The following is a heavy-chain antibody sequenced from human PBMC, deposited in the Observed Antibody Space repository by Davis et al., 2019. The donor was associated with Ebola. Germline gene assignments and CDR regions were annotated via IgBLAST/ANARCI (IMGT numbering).Heavy chain of an antibody. V-gene: IGHV3-23*01. CDR3: ARDFGLAAAGTAFDY. CDR1: VITFSSYA. CDR2: ISGSGGST. Sequence: GESLKISCTDSVITFSSYAMTWVRQAPGKGLEWVSAISGSGGSTYYADSVKGRFTISRDNSKNTLYLQMNSLTPEDTALYYCARDFGLAAAGTAFDYWGQGTLVTVSS. J-gene: IGHJ4*02. D-gene: IGHD6-13*01.